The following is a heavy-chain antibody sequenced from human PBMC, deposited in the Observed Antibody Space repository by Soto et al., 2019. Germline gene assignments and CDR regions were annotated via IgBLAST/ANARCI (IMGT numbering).Heavy chain of an antibody. CDR1: GYTFTSNT. CDR2: ISAGSGTT. J-gene: IGHJ4*01. V-gene: IGHV1-3*01. D-gene: IGHD6-6*01. Sequence: GASVKVSCKASGYTFTSNTIHLLRQAPGQRPEWVGWISAGSGTTKYSQKSQGRVSITRDTSASTAYMELSGLASEDTAVYYCARDVSSALDYWGQGTLVTVSS. CDR3: ARDVSSALDY.